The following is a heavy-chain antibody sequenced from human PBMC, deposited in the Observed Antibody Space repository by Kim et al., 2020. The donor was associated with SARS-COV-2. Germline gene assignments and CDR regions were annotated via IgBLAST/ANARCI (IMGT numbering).Heavy chain of an antibody. CDR1: AHTFTGYY. D-gene: IGHD1-26*01. CDR3: VSDEAGSWLPMCVAY. CDR2: ISPNSGDT. J-gene: IGHJ4*01. Sequence: ASVKVSCKVSAHTFTGYYLHWVRQAPGQGLEWMGRISPNSGDTHYAHSFKGRVTMTRDTYINSVYMELRRLTSDATAVYYCVSDEAGSWLPMCVAYW. V-gene: IGHV1-2*06.